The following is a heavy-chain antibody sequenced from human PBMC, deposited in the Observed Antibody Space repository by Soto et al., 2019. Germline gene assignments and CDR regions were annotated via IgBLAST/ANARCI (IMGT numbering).Heavy chain of an antibody. CDR2: IGPETGAT. J-gene: IGHJ4*02. CDR1: GYTFTGHY. CDR3: GRGRSGQIVVFF. D-gene: IGHD1-26*01. Sequence: ASVKVSCKASGYTFTGHYIHWVRQAPEQGPEWMGEIGPETGATRYAQKFQGRVTMTRDMSIATVYMELNNLSPDDTAVYYCGRGRSGQIVVFFWGQGTPVTVSS. V-gene: IGHV1-2*02.